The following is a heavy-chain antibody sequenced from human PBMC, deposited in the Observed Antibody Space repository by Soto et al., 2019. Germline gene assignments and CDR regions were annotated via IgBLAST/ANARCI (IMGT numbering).Heavy chain of an antibody. CDR2: MNPNSGNT. Sequence: ASVKVSCKASGYTFTSYDINWVRQATGQGLEWMGWMNPNSGNTGYAQKFQGRVTMTRNTSISTAYMELSSLRSEDTAVYYCARGRAEYQLLSYYYYGMDVWGQGTTVTVSS. J-gene: IGHJ6*02. V-gene: IGHV1-8*01. CDR3: ARGRAEYQLLSYYYYGMDV. CDR1: GYTFTSYD. D-gene: IGHD2-2*01.